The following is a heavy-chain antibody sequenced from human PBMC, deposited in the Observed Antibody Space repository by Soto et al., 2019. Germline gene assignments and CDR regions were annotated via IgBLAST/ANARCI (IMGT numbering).Heavy chain of an antibody. Sequence: PSETLSLTCAVYGGAVNGYYCNFIGHPPLKGLEWIGEINHTGGTHYNPSLKSRVTMSVDTSKNQFSLRLSSVTAADTAIYYCATRITVFGLLIPPFDPWGQGTQVTVSS. D-gene: IGHD3-3*01. V-gene: IGHV4-34*01. CDR2: INHTGGT. J-gene: IGHJ5*02. CDR1: GGAVNGYY. CDR3: ATRITVFGLLIPPFDP.